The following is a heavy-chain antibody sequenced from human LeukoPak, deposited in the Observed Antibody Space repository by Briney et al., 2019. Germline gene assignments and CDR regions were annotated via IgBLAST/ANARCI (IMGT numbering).Heavy chain of an antibody. CDR1: GDPISTYY. D-gene: IGHD5-18*01. J-gene: IGHJ4*02. Sequence: SETLSLTCTVSGDPISTYYWSWIRQPPGKGLEWIGYIYYSGSTNYNPSLKSRVTISVDTSKNQFSLKLNSVTAADTAVYYCARHSGPRYSYGYTFDYWGQGTLVTVSS. CDR3: ARHSGPRYSYGYTFDY. CDR2: IYYSGST. V-gene: IGHV4-59*08.